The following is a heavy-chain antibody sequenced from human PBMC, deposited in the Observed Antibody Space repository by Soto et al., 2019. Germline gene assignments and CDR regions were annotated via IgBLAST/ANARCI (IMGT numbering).Heavy chain of an antibody. CDR3: ARAAGDAFDI. D-gene: IGHD2-15*01. CDR1: GGSFSGYY. Sequence: PSETLSLTCAVYGGSFSGYYWSWIRQPPGKGLEWIGYIYYSGSTNYNPSLKSRVTISVDTSKNQFSLKLSSVTAADTAVYYCARAAGDAFDIWGQGTMVTVSS. V-gene: IGHV4-59*01. J-gene: IGHJ3*02. CDR2: IYYSGST.